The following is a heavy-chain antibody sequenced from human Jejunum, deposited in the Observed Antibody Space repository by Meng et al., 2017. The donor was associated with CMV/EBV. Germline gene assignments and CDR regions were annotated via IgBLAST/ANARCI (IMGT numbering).Heavy chain of an antibody. D-gene: IGHD5-24*01. CDR3: AVAINGYNYVDH. Sequence: KASVYTFITYAMNWVRQAPGQGLEWMGWISANTGNSVYAQGFTGRFVFSLDTSVSTAYLQISSLKAEDTAVYYCAVAINGYNYVDHWGQGTLVTVSS. J-gene: IGHJ4*02. V-gene: IGHV7-4-1*02. CDR2: ISANTGNS. CDR1: VYTFITYA.